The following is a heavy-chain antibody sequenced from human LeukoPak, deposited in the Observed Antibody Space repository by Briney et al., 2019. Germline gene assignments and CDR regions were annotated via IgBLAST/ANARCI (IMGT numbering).Heavy chain of an antibody. Sequence: SETLSLTCTVSGGSISSGDYYWSWIRQPPGKGLEWIGYIYYSGSTNYNPSLKSRVTISVDTSKNQFSLRLNSVTAADTAVYYCARSRAFNSGAFDPWGQGSLVTVSS. CDR3: ARSRAFNSGAFDP. CDR1: GGSISSGDYY. V-gene: IGHV4-61*08. J-gene: IGHJ5*02. CDR2: IYYSGST. D-gene: IGHD1-26*01.